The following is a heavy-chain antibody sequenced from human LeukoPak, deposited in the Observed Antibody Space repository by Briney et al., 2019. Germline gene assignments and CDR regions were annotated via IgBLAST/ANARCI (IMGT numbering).Heavy chain of an antibody. J-gene: IGHJ5*01. D-gene: IGHD6-13*01. CDR3: AKDRLKGIAAAGTGWFDS. CDR1: GFTFSTSA. CDR2: ISGSGIST. Sequence: GGSLRLSCAASGFTFSTSAMSWVRQAPGKGLEWVSGISGSGISTLYADSVQGRFIISRDNSNNTLYLEMNNLRAEDTAVYYCAKDRLKGIAAAGTGWFDSWGQGALVTVSS. V-gene: IGHV3-23*01.